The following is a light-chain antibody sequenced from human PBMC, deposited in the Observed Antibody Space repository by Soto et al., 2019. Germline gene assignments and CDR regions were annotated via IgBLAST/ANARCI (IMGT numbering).Light chain of an antibody. CDR2: QVN. CDR1: SSDVGAYNY. V-gene: IGLV2-14*01. Sequence: QSALTQPASVSGSPGQSITISCTGTSSDVGAYNYVSWYQQHPDKAPKLMISQVNNRPSGVSHRFSGSKSGSTASLTISGLQAEDEADYYCSSYTTSGTRVFGGGTQLTVL. CDR3: SSYTTSGTRV. J-gene: IGLJ3*02.